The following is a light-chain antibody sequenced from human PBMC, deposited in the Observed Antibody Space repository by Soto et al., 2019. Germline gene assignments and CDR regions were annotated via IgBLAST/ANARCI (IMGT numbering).Light chain of an antibody. CDR2: GAS. V-gene: IGKV3-15*01. CDR3: QQYNNWPRT. CDR1: QSVSSN. J-gene: IGKJ1*01. Sequence: EIVMTQSPATLSVSPGERATLSCRASQSVSSNLVWYQQKPGQAPRLLIYGASTRATGIPARFSGIGSGTEFTLTISSLQSEDCVIYYCQQYNNWPRTFGQGTKVDIK.